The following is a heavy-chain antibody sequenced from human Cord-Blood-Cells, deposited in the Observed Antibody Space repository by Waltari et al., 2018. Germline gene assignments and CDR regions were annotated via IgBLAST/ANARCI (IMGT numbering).Heavy chain of an antibody. CDR2: IYSGGST. D-gene: IGHD6-6*01. J-gene: IGHJ4*02. V-gene: IGHV3-53*01. CDR1: GFTVSSAY. Sequence: EVQLVESGGGLIQPGGSLRLSCAASGFTVSSAYMRWVRQAPGQGLEWVSVIYSGGSTYYAGSVKGRFTISRDNSKNTLYLQMNSLSAEDTAVYYCARGEYSSYWGQGTLVTVSS. CDR3: ARGEYSSY.